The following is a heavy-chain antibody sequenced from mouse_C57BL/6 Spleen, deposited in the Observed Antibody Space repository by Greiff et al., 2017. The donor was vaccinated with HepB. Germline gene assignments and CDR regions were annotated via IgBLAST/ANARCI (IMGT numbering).Heavy chain of an antibody. CDR1: GFTFSDYG. CDR2: ISSGSSTI. Sequence: VQLKESGGGLVKPGGSLKLSCAASGFTFSDYGMHWVRQAPEKGLEWVAYISSGSSTIYYADTVKGRFTISRDNAKNTLFLQMTSLRSEDTAMYYCAIYDYYWYFDVWGTGTTVTVSS. CDR3: AIYDYYWYFDV. V-gene: IGHV5-17*01. J-gene: IGHJ1*03. D-gene: IGHD2-4*01.